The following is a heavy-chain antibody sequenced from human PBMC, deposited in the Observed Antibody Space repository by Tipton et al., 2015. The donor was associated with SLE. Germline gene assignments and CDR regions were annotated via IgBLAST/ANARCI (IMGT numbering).Heavy chain of an antibody. CDR1: GGSISSSSYY. CDR3: ARTVAGYWYFDL. J-gene: IGHJ2*01. D-gene: IGHD6-19*01. Sequence: TLSLTCAVSGGSISSSSYYWGWIRQPPGKGLEWIGSIYYSGSTNYNPSLKSRVTISVDTSKNQFSLKLSSVTAADTAVYYCARTVAGYWYFDLWGRGTLVTVSS. V-gene: IGHV4-39*07. CDR2: IYYSGST.